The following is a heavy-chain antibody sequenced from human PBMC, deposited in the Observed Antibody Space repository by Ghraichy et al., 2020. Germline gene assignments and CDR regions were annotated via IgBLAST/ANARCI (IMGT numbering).Heavy chain of an antibody. J-gene: IGHJ4*02. CDR2: ISSGGNTM. D-gene: IGHD3-22*01. CDR1: GFTFSSFE. CDR3: ARAFKSDSSVYFYLDY. V-gene: IGHV3-48*03. Sequence: GGSLRLSCAASGFTFSSFEMNWVRQAPGKGLEWIAYISSGGNTMYYADSLKGRFTISRDKAKNSLYLQMNSLGAEDTAIYYCARAFKSDSSVYFYLDYWGQGTLVTVSS.